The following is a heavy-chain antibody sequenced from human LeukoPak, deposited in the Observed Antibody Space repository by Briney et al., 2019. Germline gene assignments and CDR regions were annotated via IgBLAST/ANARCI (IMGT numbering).Heavy chain of an antibody. CDR1: GFTFSSYW. D-gene: IGHD3-10*01. Sequence: GGSLRLSCAASGFTFSSYWMSWVRQAPGKGLEWVSAISGSGGSTYYADSVKGRFTISRDNSKNTLYLQMNSLRAEDTAVYYCAKGATMVRGVIITGQKGFSYFDYWGQGTLVTVSS. V-gene: IGHV3-23*01. CDR2: ISGSGGST. CDR3: AKGATMVRGVIITGQKGFSYFDY. J-gene: IGHJ4*02.